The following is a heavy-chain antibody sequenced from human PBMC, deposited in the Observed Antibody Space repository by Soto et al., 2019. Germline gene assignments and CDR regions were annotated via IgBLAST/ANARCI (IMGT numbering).Heavy chain of an antibody. CDR3: ARDGRGLGNYYYYGMDV. J-gene: IGHJ6*02. CDR2: IWYDGSNK. D-gene: IGHD6-19*01. Sequence: GGSLRLSCAASGFTFSSYGMHWVRQAPGKGLEWVAVIWYDGSNKYYADSVKGRFTISRDNSKNTLYLQMNSLRAEDTAVYYCARDGRGLGNYYYYGMDVWGQGTTVTAP. CDR1: GFTFSSYG. V-gene: IGHV3-33*01.